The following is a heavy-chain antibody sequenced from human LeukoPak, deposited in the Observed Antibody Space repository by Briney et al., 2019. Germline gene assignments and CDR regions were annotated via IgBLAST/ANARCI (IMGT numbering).Heavy chain of an antibody. J-gene: IGHJ6*02. CDR1: EFTFSRYA. V-gene: IGHV3-30*18. CDR2: ISYDGSNK. D-gene: IGHD3-3*01. CDR3: AKDYDFWRGYMNYGMDV. Sequence: GGSLRLSCAASEFTFSRYAMHWVRQAPGRGLEWVSLISYDGSNKYYADSVKGRSTISRDNSKNTLYLQMSSLRAEDTAVYHCAKDYDFWRGYMNYGMDVWGQGTTVTVSS.